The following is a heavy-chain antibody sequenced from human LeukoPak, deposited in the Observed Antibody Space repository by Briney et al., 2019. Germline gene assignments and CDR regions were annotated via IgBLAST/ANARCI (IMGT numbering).Heavy chain of an antibody. Sequence: PGGSLRLSCAASGFTFSSYSMNWVRLAPGKGLVWVSSISSSRNYIYYADSVKGRFTISRDNAKNSLYLQMNSLRAEDTAVYHCAKQPTRIAAAGTLGSYYMDVWGKGTTVTVSS. D-gene: IGHD6-13*01. J-gene: IGHJ6*03. CDR1: GFTFSSYS. V-gene: IGHV3-21*01. CDR3: AKQPTRIAAAGTLGSYYMDV. CDR2: ISSSRNYI.